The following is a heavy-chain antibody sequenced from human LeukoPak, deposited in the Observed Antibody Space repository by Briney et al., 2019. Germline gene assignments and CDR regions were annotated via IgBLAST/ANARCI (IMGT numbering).Heavy chain of an antibody. V-gene: IGHV4-34*01. CDR3: ARAGYSSGWYGIDY. CDR1: GRSFSGYY. Sequence: SETLSLTCAVYGRSFSGYYWSWIRQPPGKGLEWIGEINHSGSTNYNPSLKSRVTISVDTSKNQFSLKLSSVTAADTAVYYCARAGYSSGWYGIDYWGQGTLVTVSS. CDR2: INHSGST. J-gene: IGHJ4*02. D-gene: IGHD6-19*01.